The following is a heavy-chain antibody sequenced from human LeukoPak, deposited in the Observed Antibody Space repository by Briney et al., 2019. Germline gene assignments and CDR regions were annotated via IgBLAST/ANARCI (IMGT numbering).Heavy chain of an antibody. J-gene: IGHJ6*03. CDR3: VRGNVKHYHSVADEYYYYMDV. CDR2: ISYSGTP. D-gene: IGHD2/OR15-2a*01. CDR1: GDSFSGFH. Sequence: SETLSLTCGVYGDSFSGFHWTWVRQAPGKGLEWIGEISYSGTPRYNPSLNSRITITLDTSKRQISVNLSPVTAADTAVYYCVRGNVKHYHSVADEYYYYMDVWGKGTAVIVTS. V-gene: IGHV4-34*01.